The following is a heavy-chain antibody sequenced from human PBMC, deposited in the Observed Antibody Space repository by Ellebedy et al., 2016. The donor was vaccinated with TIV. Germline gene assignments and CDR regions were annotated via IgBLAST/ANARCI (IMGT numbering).Heavy chain of an antibody. Sequence: SETLSLXXTVSGASISSGDYYWSWIRQAPGKGLDWIGYISYSGRTFYNPSLKNRLTISVDTSKNQFSLNLSSVTAADTAVYYCARADSSGSLFEFWGQGTLVTVSS. CDR2: ISYSGRT. CDR3: ARADSSGSLFEF. D-gene: IGHD3-22*01. J-gene: IGHJ4*02. CDR1: GASISSGDYY. V-gene: IGHV4-30-4*01.